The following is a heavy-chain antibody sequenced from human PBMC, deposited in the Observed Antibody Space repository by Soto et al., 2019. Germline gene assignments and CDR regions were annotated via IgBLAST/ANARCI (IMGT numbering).Heavy chain of an antibody. D-gene: IGHD3-22*01. CDR3: ARARPYYYDSSGYYDR. CDR1: GGSFSGYY. V-gene: IGHV4-34*01. Sequence: QVQLQQWGAGLLKPSETLSLTCAVYGGSFSGYYWGWIRQPPGNELEWIGEINHSGSTDYNPSIKSRVTISVDTSKNQFSLKLSSVTAADTAVYYCARARPYYYDSSGYYDRWGHGTLVTVST. CDR2: INHSGST. J-gene: IGHJ4*01.